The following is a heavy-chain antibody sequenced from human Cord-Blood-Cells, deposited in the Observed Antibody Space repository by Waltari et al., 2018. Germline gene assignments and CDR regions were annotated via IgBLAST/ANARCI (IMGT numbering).Heavy chain of an antibody. CDR2: ISYDGSNK. V-gene: IGHV3-30*18. CDR3: AKLISGYDGAFDI. J-gene: IGHJ3*02. D-gene: IGHD5-12*01. CDR1: GFTFSSYG. Sequence: QVQLVESRGGVVQPGRSLRLSCAASGFTFSSYGMHWVRQAPGKGLEWVAVISYDGSNKYYADSVKGRFTISRDNSKNTLYLQMNSLRAEDTAVYYCAKLISGYDGAFDIWGQGTMVTVSS.